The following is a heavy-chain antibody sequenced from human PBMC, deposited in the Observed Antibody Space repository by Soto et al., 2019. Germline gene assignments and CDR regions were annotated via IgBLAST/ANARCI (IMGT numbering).Heavy chain of an antibody. CDR3: AREGPDYSNSYYYYYGMDV. Sequence: QVQLVQSGAEVKKPGSSVKVSCKASGGTFSSYAISWVRQAPGQGLEWMGGIIPIFGTANYAQKFQGRVTITADESTGTAYMELSSLRSEDTAVYYCAREGPDYSNSYYYYYGMDVWGQGTTVTVSS. V-gene: IGHV1-69*01. D-gene: IGHD4-4*01. J-gene: IGHJ6*02. CDR1: GGTFSSYA. CDR2: IIPIFGTA.